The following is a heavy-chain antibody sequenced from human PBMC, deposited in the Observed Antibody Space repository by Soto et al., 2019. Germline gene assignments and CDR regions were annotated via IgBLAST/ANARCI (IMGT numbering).Heavy chain of an antibody. CDR1: GFIFDDYA. CDR3: AKQRDGSASHKAGDDFDF. Sequence: EVQVVESGGGLVQPGRSLRLSCAASGFIFDDYAMHSVRQAPGKGLEWVSGISWNSGHIDYVDSVKGRFTISRDNAKKFLYMHMNSGRTEDTTFSYCAKQRDGSASHKAGDDFDFWGQGTMVTDTS. V-gene: IGHV3-9*01. J-gene: IGHJ3*01. D-gene: IGHD6-19*01. CDR2: ISWNSGHI.